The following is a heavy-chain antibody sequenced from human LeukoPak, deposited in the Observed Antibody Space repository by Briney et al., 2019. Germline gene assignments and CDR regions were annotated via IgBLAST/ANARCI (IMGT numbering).Heavy chain of an antibody. CDR2: ITTSSTYI. V-gene: IGHV3-21*01. CDR1: GFIFSNYR. CDR3: ARDTDYGLDY. D-gene: IGHD4-17*01. J-gene: IGHJ4*02. Sequence: GGSLRLSCAASGFIFSNYRMNWVRQAPGKGLEWVSSITTSSTYIYYADSVKGRFTISRDNAKNTVYLQMNSLRAEDTALYYCARDTDYGLDYWGQGTLVTVSS.